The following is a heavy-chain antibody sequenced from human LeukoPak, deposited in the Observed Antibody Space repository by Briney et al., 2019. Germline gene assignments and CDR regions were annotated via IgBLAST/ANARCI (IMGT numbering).Heavy chain of an antibody. V-gene: IGHV1-2*02. D-gene: IGHD6-25*01. CDR3: ARARPGIAAAEWDY. CDR2: INPNSGGT. Sequence: ASVKVSCKASGYTFTGYYMHWVRQAPGQGLEWMGWINPNSGGTNYAQKFQGRVTMTRDTSISTAYMELSRLRSDDTAVYYCARARPGIAAAEWDYWGQGTLVTVSS. J-gene: IGHJ4*02. CDR1: GYTFTGYY.